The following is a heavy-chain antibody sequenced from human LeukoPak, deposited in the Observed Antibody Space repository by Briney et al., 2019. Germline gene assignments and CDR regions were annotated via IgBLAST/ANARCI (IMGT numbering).Heavy chain of an antibody. J-gene: IGHJ6*03. V-gene: IGHV3-21*01. D-gene: IGHD4-17*01. CDR1: GFTFSSYG. CDR2: ISSSSSYI. Sequence: PGGSLRLSCAASGFTFSSYGMNWVRQAPGKGLEWVSSISSSSSYIYYADSVKGRFTISRDNAKNSLYLQMNSLRAEDTAVYYCARVAGTTVTRGPPYYYYYMDVWGKGTTVTISS. CDR3: ARVAGTTVTRGPPYYYYYMDV.